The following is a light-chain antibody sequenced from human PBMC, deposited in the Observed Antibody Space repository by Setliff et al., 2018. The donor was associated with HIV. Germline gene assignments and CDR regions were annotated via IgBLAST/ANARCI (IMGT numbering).Light chain of an antibody. CDR2: DVS. CDR1: SSDVDAYDY. V-gene: IGLV2-11*01. J-gene: IGLJ1*01. Sequence: QSVLAQPRSMSGSPGQSVTISCTGTSSDVDAYDYVSWYQHHPGKAPKLLIYDVSERPSGVPDRFSGSKSGNTASLTISGLQAEDEADYYCCSYAGSYTYVFGTGTKVTV. CDR3: CSYAGSYTYV.